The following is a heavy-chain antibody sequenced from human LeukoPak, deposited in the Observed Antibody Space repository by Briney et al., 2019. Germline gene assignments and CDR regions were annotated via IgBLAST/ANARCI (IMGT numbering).Heavy chain of an antibody. CDR2: INHSGST. V-gene: IGHV4-34*01. CDR1: GGSFSGYY. CDR3: ARGSGDPGYMDV. D-gene: IGHD3-10*01. Sequence: SETLSLTCAVYGGSFSGYYWSWIRQPPGKGLEWIGEINHSGSTNYNPSLKSRVTISVDTSKNQFSLKLSSVTAADTAVYYCARGSGDPGYMDVWGKGTTVTVSS. J-gene: IGHJ6*03.